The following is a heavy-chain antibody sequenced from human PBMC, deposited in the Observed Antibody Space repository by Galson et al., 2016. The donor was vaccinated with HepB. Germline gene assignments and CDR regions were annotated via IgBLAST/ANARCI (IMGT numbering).Heavy chain of an antibody. CDR1: GFTFSDAW. CDR2: IKDKGDGETV. V-gene: IGHV3-15*01. J-gene: IGHJ5*02. CDR3: ATYGSGTKFDL. D-gene: IGHD3-10*01. Sequence: SLRLSCAASGFTFSDAWMTWVRQTPGKGLEWVGRIKDKGDGETVDYAAPVKGRFTISRDDSKTTLYLHMNSIRAEDTAIYLCATYGSGTKFDLWGQGTLVTVSS.